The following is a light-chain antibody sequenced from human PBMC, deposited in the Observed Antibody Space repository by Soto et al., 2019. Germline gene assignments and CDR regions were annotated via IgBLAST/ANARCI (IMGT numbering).Light chain of an antibody. CDR2: RAS. J-gene: IGKJ4*01. CDR1: QYIASY. CDR3: QQYNNWPPLT. Sequence: EVIMTQSPATLSVSPGARATLSCRASQYIASYLAWYRQKPGQAPRLLIYRASTRATGVPARISGSGSGTEFTLTISSLQSEDFAVYYCQQYNNWPPLTFGGGTNVEIK. V-gene: IGKV3-15*01.